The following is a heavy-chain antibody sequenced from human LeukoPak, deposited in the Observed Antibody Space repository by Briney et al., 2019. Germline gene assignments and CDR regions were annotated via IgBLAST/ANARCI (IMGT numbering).Heavy chain of an antibody. CDR1: GGSISSYY. CDR3: ARHASSYGNYFDY. V-gene: IGHV4-59*13. Sequence: PSETLSLTCTVSGGSISSYYWSWIRQPPGKGLEWIGFISYSGSTNYNPSLKSRVTISVDTSKNQFSLKLSSVTAADTAVYYCARHASSYGNYFDYWGQGTLVTVSS. CDR2: ISYSGST. D-gene: IGHD4-17*01. J-gene: IGHJ4*02.